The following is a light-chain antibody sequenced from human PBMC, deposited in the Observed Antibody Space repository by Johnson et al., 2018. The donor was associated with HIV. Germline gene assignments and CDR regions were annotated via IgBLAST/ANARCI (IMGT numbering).Light chain of an antibody. V-gene: IGLV1-51*01. CDR3: ETWDSSLSGV. J-gene: IGLJ1*01. Sequence: QSVLTQPPSVSAAPGQKVTISCSGSSSNIGNNYVSWYQQLPGTAPKLLIYDNNKRPSRIPDRFSGSKSGTSATLGITGLQTGDEADYYCETWDSSLSGVFGTGTKVTVL. CDR1: SSNIGNNY. CDR2: DNN.